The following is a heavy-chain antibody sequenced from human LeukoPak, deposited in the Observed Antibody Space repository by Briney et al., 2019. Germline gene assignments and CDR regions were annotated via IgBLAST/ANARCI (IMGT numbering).Heavy chain of an antibody. J-gene: IGHJ4*02. CDR1: GFAFHDYA. CDR3: AKALGSTVTTRTYFDY. D-gene: IGHD4-17*01. Sequence: GGSLRLSCAAYGFAFHDYAMNWVRQAPGKGLEWVSGLSWNGGNIGYAESVRGRFTISRDDAGNSLYLQMNSLRPEDTALYYCAKALGSTVTTRTYFDYWRQGTLVTVSS. CDR2: LSWNGGNI. V-gene: IGHV3-9*01.